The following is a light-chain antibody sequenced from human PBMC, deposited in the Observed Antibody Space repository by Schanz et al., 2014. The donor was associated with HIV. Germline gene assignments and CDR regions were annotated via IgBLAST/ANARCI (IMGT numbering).Light chain of an antibody. J-gene: IGLJ1*01. V-gene: IGLV2-14*01. CDR1: NSDVGGYNF. CDR3: XXXXXXXXXV. Sequence: QSVLTQPASLSGSPGQSITISCTEINSDVGGYNFVSWYQQHPGKAPKLLLYDVNIRVRPSGVSDHFSGSKSGNMAYLTISALQAXDXXXXXXXXXXXXXXXVFGAGTKLTVL. CDR2: DVNIR.